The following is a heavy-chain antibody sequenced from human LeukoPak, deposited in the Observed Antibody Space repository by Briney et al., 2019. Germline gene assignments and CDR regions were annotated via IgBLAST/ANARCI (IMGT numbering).Heavy chain of an antibody. Sequence: PSETLSLTCAVYGGSFSGYYWSWIRQPPGKGLEWIGEINHSGSTNYNPSLKSRVTISVDTSKNQFSLKLSSVTAADTAVYYCASLDAVTTGGGVWDAFDIWGQGTMVTVSS. CDR1: GGSFSGYY. J-gene: IGHJ3*02. V-gene: IGHV4-34*01. D-gene: IGHD4-17*01. CDR2: INHSGST. CDR3: ASLDAVTTGGGVWDAFDI.